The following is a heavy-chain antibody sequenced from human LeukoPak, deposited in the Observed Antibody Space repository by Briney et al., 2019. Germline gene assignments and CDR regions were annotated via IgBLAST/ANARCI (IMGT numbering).Heavy chain of an antibody. D-gene: IGHD3-3*01. V-gene: IGHV1-2*02. CDR2: INPNSGGT. Sequence: WASVKVSCKASGYTFTGYYMHWVRQAPGQGLEWMGWINPNSGGTNYAQKFQGRVTMTRDTSISTAYMELSRLRSDDTAVNYCASSLYYRFWGGYYGVDPWGQGTLVTVS. CDR1: GYTFTGYY. CDR3: ASSLYYRFWGGYYGVDP. J-gene: IGHJ5*02.